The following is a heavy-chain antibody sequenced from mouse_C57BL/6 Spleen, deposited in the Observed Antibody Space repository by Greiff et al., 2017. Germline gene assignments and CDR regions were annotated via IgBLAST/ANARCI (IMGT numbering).Heavy chain of an antibody. CDR2: INPNNGGT. CDR3: ARSFITTVVVYWCFGV. CDR1: GYTFTDYY. D-gene: IGHD1-1*01. J-gene: IGHJ1*03. Sequence: VQLQQSGPELVKPGASVKISCKASGYTFTDYYMNWVKQSPGKSLEWIGDINPNNGGTSYNQKFKGKATLTVDKSSSTAYMELRSLTSEVSAVYYCARSFITTVVVYWCFGVWGTGTTVTVSA. V-gene: IGHV1-26*01.